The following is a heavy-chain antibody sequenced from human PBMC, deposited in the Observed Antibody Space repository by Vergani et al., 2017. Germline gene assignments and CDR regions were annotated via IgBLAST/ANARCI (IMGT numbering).Heavy chain of an antibody. CDR3: ARVASRSSWYVGWFDP. J-gene: IGHJ5*02. V-gene: IGHV4-34*01. CDR2: INHSGRT. D-gene: IGHD6-13*01. CDR1: GRSFSDYY. Sequence: QVQLQQWGAGLLKPSETLSLTCAVYGRSFSDYYWSWIRQPPGKGLEWIGEINHSGRTNYNPSLKSRVTISVDTSKNQFSLKLNSVTAADTAVYYCARVASRSSWYVGWFDPWGQGTLVTVSS.